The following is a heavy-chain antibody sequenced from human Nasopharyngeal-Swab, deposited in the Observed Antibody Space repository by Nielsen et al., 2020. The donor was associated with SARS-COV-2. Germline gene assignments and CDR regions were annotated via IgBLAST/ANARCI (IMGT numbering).Heavy chain of an antibody. Sequence: GESLKISCAASGFTFSTYDMSWVRQAPGKGLEWVSGISGSGESTHYADSVKGRFTISRDNSKNTVNLQMNSLRAEDTAIYYCAKDRDSGDVSDDYYHYYGMDVWGQETTVTVFS. D-gene: IGHD5-12*01. CDR3: AKDRDSGDVSDDYYHYYGMDV. CDR1: GFTFSTYD. CDR2: ISGSGEST. J-gene: IGHJ6*02. V-gene: IGHV3-23*01.